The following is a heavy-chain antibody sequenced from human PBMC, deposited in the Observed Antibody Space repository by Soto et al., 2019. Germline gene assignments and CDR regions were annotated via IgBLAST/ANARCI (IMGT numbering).Heavy chain of an antibody. V-gene: IGHV4-34*01. CDR3: ARGIGIFGVVIVDTGYYYYMDV. J-gene: IGHJ6*03. CDR1: GGSFSGYY. Sequence: PSETLSLTCAVYGGSFSGYYWSWIRQPPGKGLEWIGEINHSGSTNYNPSLKSRVTISVDTSKNQFSLKLSSVTAADTAVYYCARGIGIFGVVIVDTGYYYYMDVWGKGTTVTSP. CDR2: INHSGST. D-gene: IGHD3-3*01.